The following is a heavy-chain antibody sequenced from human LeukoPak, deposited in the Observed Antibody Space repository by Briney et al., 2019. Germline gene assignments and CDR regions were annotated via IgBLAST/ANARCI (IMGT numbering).Heavy chain of an antibody. CDR1: GYTFGNYG. Sequence: GASVKVSCKAAGYTFGNYGIKWVRQAPGQGLEWMGWINPNSGGTNYAQKFQGRVTMTRDTSISTAYMELSRLRSDDTAVYYCARGDGVIVGATNLDYWGQGTLVTVSS. CDR2: INPNSGGT. J-gene: IGHJ4*02. CDR3: ARGDGVIVGATNLDY. V-gene: IGHV1-2*02. D-gene: IGHD1-26*01.